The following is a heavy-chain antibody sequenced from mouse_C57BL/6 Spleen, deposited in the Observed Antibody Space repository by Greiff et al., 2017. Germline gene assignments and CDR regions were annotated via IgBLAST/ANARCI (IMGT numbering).Heavy chain of an antibody. V-gene: IGHV1-82*01. J-gene: IGHJ2*01. CDR1: GYAFSSSW. D-gene: IGHD2-2*01. CDR3: AREGGYVFDY. Sequence: QVQLQQSGPELVKPGASVKISCKASGYAFSSSWMNWVKQRPGKGLEWIGRIYPGDGDPNYNGKFKGKATLTADKSSSTAYMQLSSLTSEDSAVYFCAREGGYVFDYWGQGTTLTVSS. CDR2: IYPGDGDP.